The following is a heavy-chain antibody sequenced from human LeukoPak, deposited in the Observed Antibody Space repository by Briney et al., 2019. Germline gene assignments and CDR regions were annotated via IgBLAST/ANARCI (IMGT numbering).Heavy chain of an antibody. Sequence: PSETLSLTCTVSGGSISSSSYYWGWIRQPPGKGLEWIGSIYYSGSTYYNPSLKSRVTISVDTSKNQFSLKLSSVTAADTAVYYCGRGLSKSDYWGQGTLVTVSS. D-gene: IGHD3-16*02. CDR1: GGSISSSSYY. CDR2: IYYSGST. V-gene: IGHV4-39*01. J-gene: IGHJ4*02. CDR3: GRGLSKSDY.